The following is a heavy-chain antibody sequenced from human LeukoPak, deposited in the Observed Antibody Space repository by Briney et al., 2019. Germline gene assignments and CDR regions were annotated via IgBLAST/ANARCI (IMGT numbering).Heavy chain of an antibody. CDR3: ARGNYYDSSGYSRKYFDY. CDR1: GYTFTSYD. D-gene: IGHD3-22*01. V-gene: IGHV1-8*01. CDR2: MNPNSGNT. J-gene: IGHJ4*02. Sequence: ASVKVSCKASGYTFTSYDINWVRQATGQGPEWMGWMNPNSGNTGYAQKFQGRVTMTRNTSISTAYMELSSLRSEDTAVYYCARGNYYDSSGYSRKYFDYWGQGTLVTVSS.